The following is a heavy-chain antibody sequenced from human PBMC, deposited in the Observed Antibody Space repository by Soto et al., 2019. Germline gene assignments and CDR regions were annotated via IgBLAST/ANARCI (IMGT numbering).Heavy chain of an antibody. Sequence: SETLSLTCTVSGGSISSGGYYWSWIRQHPGKGLEWIGYIYYSGSTYYNPSLKSRVTISVDTSKNQFSLKLSSVTAADTAVFYCARGRDILTGYYNYGMDVWGQGTTVTVSS. V-gene: IGHV4-31*03. CDR2: IYYSGST. D-gene: IGHD3-9*01. J-gene: IGHJ6*02. CDR3: ARGRDILTGYYNYGMDV. CDR1: GGSISSGGYY.